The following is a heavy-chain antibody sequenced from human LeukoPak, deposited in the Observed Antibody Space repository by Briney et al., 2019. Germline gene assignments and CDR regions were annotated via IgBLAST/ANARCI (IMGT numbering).Heavy chain of an antibody. CDR2: IHSSGST. CDR1: GGSINNYY. J-gene: IGHJ2*01. D-gene: IGHD3-22*01. Sequence: PSETLSLTCTVSGGSINNYYWSWIRQPPGKGLEWIGYIHSSGSTNYNPSLKSRVIISVDTSKNQFSLKLSSVTAADTAVYYCARGSDHYDSSGYRYFDLWGRGTLATVSS. V-gene: IGHV4-59*08. CDR3: ARGSDHYDSSGYRYFDL.